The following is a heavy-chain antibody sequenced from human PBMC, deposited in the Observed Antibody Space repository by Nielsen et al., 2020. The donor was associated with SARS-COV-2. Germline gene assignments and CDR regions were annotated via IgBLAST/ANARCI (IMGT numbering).Heavy chain of an antibody. CDR1: GFTFSSYW. J-gene: IGHJ4*02. CDR2: IKKDGREK. CDR3: ARDRGLWFGELFVY. Sequence: GESLKISCAASGFTFSSYWMSWVRQAPGKGLEWVANIKKDGREKYYVDSVKGRFTISRDNAKNSLYLQMNSRRAEDTAVYYCARDRGLWFGELFVYWGQGTLVTVSS. D-gene: IGHD3-10*01. V-gene: IGHV3-7*01.